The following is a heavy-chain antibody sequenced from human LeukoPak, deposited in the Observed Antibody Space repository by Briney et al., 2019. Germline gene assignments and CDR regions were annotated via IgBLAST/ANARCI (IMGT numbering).Heavy chain of an antibody. CDR1: GGSISSGDYY. V-gene: IGHV4-61*08. CDR2: IFYTGST. D-gene: IGHD3-22*01. J-gene: IGHJ3*01. CDR3: ARSAHYYYDSARYGVAFDV. Sequence: PSQTLSLNCTVSGGSISSGDYYWSWIRQPPGKGLELIGNIFYTGSTKYNPSLKSRVTISVDTSKNQISLKLSSVTAADTAMYYCARSAHYYYDSARYGVAFDVWGQGTMVTVSS.